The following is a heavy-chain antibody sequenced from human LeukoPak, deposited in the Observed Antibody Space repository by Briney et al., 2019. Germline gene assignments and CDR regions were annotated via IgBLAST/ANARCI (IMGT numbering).Heavy chain of an antibody. Sequence: GGSLRLSCAASGFAFSDYSMNWVRQAPGKGLEWVANTKGSGSGMGSGNYYAGAVKGRFTISRDNAKNSLYLQMNSLRAEDTAFYYCARDDNWGFDYWGQGALVTVSS. J-gene: IGHJ4*02. CDR2: TKGSGSGM. D-gene: IGHD7-27*01. CDR3: ARDDNWGFDY. CDR1: GFAFSDYS. V-gene: IGHV3-21*05.